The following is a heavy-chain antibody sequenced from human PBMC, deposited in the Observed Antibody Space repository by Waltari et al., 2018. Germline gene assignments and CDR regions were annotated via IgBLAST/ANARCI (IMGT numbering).Heavy chain of an antibody. CDR2: INHSVVT. Sequence: QVQLQQWGAVLLKPSETLSLTCAVSGGYFSGYSWHWISQPTGKGLEWIGEINHSVVTNYNPSLKSRVTISVDTSKNQFSLKLSSVTAADTAVYYCARVRAVLRFLEWKGFDYWGQGTLVTVSS. CDR1: GGYFSGYS. D-gene: IGHD3-3*01. CDR3: ARVRAVLRFLEWKGFDY. V-gene: IGHV4-34*01. J-gene: IGHJ4*02.